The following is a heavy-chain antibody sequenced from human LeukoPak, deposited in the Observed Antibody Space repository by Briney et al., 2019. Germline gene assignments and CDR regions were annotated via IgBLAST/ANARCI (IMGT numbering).Heavy chain of an antibody. D-gene: IGHD3-22*01. Sequence: GGSLRLSCAASGFTFSSYWMSWVRQAPGKGLEWVANIKQDGSEKYYVDSVKGRFTISGDNAKNSLYLQMNSLRAEDTAVYYCARATYYYDSSDYYPLGYSGEGTLVTVSS. CDR1: GFTFSSYW. V-gene: IGHV3-7*01. J-gene: IGHJ4*02. CDR3: ARATYYYDSSDYYPLGY. CDR2: IKQDGSEK.